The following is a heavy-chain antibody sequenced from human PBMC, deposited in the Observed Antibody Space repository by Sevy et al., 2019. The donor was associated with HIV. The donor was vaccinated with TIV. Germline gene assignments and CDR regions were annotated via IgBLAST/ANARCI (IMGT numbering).Heavy chain of an antibody. CDR3: AGEGCTRPNDY. CDR1: GFAFYDYS. Sequence: GGSLRLSCAASGFAFYDYSMSWIRQAPGKGLEWVATLSFGCGKINYADSVKGRFTISRDNSKNSFYLQMDNLRVEDTALYYCAGEGCTRPNDYWGQGPRVTVSS. D-gene: IGHD2-8*01. V-gene: IGHV3-23*01. CDR2: LSFGCGKI. J-gene: IGHJ4*02.